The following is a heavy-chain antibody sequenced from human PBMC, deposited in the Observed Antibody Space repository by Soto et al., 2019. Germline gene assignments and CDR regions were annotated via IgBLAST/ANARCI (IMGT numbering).Heavy chain of an antibody. V-gene: IGHV3-9*01. CDR1: GYAFDNYA. Sequence: GGSLILSCAASGYAFDNYAMHWVRQAPGKGLEWVSGISWNSNTIGYADSVKGRFTITRDNAKNPLYLQMNSLRAEDTAFYYCAKDTGPNWGQGTLGTVSS. CDR2: ISWNSNTI. CDR3: AKDTGPN. J-gene: IGHJ4*02.